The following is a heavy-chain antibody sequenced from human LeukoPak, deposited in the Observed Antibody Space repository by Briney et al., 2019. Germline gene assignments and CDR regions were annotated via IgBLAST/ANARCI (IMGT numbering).Heavy chain of an antibody. Sequence: PGGSLRLSCAASGFTFSSYGMSWVRQAPGKGLEWVSAISGSGGSTYSADSVKGRFTISRDNAKNSLYLQMNSLRAEDTAVYYCARDKAPWLPDAFDIWGQGTMVTVSS. CDR1: GFTFSSYG. J-gene: IGHJ3*02. CDR3: ARDKAPWLPDAFDI. V-gene: IGHV3-23*01. CDR2: ISGSGGST. D-gene: IGHD3-22*01.